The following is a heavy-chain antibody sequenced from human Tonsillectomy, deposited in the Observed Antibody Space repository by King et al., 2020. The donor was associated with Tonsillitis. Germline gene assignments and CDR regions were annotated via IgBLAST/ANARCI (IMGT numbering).Heavy chain of an antibody. CDR2: ISSSSSYI. D-gene: IGHD3-9*01. CDR1: GFTFSSYS. Sequence: VQLVESGGGLVKPGGSLRLSCAASGFTFSSYSMNWVRQAPGKGLEWVSSISSSSSYIYYADSVKGRFTISRDNAKNSLYLQMNSLRDEDTAVYYCAGESGSLYDMLTGYYFDYWGQGTLVTVSS. V-gene: IGHV3-21*01. J-gene: IGHJ4*02. CDR3: AGESGSLYDMLTGYYFDY.